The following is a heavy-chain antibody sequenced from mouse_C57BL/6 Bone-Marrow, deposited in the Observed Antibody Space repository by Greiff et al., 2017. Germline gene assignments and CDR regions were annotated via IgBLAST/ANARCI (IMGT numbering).Heavy chain of an antibody. CDR2: IWSGGST. V-gene: IGHV2-2*01. CDR1: GFSLTSYG. D-gene: IGHD1-1*01. J-gene: IGHJ4*01. CDR3: AASYYGSLYAMDY. Sequence: VQLQQSGPGLVQPSQCLSITCTVSGFSLTSYGVHWVRQSPGKGLEWLGVIWSGGSTDYNAAFISRLSISKDNSKSQVFFKMNSLQADDTSIYYCAASYYGSLYAMDYWGQGTSVTVSS.